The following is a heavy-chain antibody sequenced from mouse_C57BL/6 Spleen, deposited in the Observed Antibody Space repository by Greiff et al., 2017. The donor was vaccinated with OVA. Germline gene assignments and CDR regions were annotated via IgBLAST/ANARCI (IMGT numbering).Heavy chain of an antibody. J-gene: IGHJ4*01. CDR3: ARNDLPRDEAMDY. V-gene: IGHV2-2*01. Sequence: VQRVESGPGLVQPSQSLSITCTVSGFSLTSYGVHWVRQSPGKGLEWLGVIWSGGSTDYNAAFISRLSISKDNSKSQVFFKMNSLQADDTAIYYCARNDLPRDEAMDYWGQGTSVTVAS. CDR2: IWSGGST. CDR1: GFSLTSYG.